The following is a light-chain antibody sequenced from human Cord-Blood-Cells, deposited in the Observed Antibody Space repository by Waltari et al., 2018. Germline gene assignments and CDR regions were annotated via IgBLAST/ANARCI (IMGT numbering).Light chain of an antibody. CDR1: SSDVGATNY. J-gene: IGLJ2*01. CDR3: SSYAGSNNVV. Sequence: QSALTQPPSASGSPGQSVTISCTGTSSDVGATNYVSWYQQHPGKAPKLMIYEVSTRPSGVPDRFSGSKAGNTASRTVSGPQAEDEADYYCSSYAGSNNVVFGGGTKLTVL. CDR2: EVS. V-gene: IGLV2-8*01.